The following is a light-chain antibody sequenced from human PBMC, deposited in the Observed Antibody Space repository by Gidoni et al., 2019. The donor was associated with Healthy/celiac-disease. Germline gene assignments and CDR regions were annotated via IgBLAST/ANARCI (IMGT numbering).Light chain of an antibody. CDR1: QDISNY. CDR3: QQYDNLPLT. V-gene: IGKV1-33*01. J-gene: IGKJ4*01. CDR2: DAS. Sequence: DLQITQSPSSLSASVGDRVTITCQASQDISNYLNWYQQKPGKATKLLIYDASNLETGVPSRGSGSGSGKDFNLTMSSLQPEDIATYYCQQYDNLPLTFGGGTKVEIK.